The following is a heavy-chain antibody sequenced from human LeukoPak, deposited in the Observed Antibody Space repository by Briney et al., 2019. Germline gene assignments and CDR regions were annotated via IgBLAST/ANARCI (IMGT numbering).Heavy chain of an antibody. CDR3: ASSPVQPPCYYGMDL. D-gene: IGHD1-1*01. V-gene: IGHV1-69*01. J-gene: IGHJ6*04. CDR2: IIPILGTA. CDR1: GGTFSSYA. Sequence: SVKVSCKASGGTFSSYAISWVRQAPGQGLEWMGGIIPILGTANYAQKFQGRVTITAEESTSTAYMELSSLRSEDTAGYYCASSPVQPPCYYGMDLWGKGTTVTVSS.